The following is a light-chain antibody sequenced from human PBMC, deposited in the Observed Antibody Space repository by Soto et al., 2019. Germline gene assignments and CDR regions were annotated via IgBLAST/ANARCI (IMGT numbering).Light chain of an antibody. V-gene: IGKV3-20*01. CDR3: QQYDRSPPIT. CDR2: GAS. Sequence: EIVLTQSPGTLSLSPGERATLSCRASQTVNSNYLAWYQQRAGQAPRLLIYGASTRAADIPDRFSGSGSGTDFTLPISRLEPEVFAVYYCQQYDRSPPITFGGGTKVEIK. CDR1: QTVNSNY. J-gene: IGKJ4*01.